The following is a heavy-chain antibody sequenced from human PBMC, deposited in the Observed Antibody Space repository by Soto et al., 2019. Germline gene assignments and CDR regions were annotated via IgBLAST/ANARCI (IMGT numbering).Heavy chain of an antibody. J-gene: IGHJ6*02. CDR2: ISWDGGST. D-gene: IGHD3-3*01. CDR1: GFTFDDYT. CDR3: AKGAVWSGYRNYGMDV. Sequence: PGGSLRLSCAASGFTFDDYTMHWVRQAPGKGLEWVSLISWDGGSTYYADSVKGRFTISRDNSKNSLYLQMNSLRTEDTALYYCAKGAVWSGYRNYGMDVWGQGTTVTV. V-gene: IGHV3-43*01.